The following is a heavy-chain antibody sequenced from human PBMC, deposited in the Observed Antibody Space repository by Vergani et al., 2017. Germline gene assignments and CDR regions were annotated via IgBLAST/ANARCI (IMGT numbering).Heavy chain of an antibody. J-gene: IGHJ6*02. CDR3: ARDHGDYVNYYYYYGMDV. CDR1: GGSISSGSYY. Sequence: QVQLQESGPGLVKPSQTLSLTCTVSGGSISSGSYYWSWIRQPAGKGLEWIGRIYTSGSTNYNPSLKSRVTMSVDTSKNQFSLKLSSVTAADTAVYYCARDHGDYVNYYYYYGMDVWGQGTTVTVSS. CDR2: IYTSGST. D-gene: IGHD4-17*01. V-gene: IGHV4-61*02.